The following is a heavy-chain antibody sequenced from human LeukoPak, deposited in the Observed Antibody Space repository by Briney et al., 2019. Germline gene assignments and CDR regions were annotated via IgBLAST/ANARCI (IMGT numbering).Heavy chain of an antibody. CDR3: ARGGLRYFDWLPHSAVDY. J-gene: IGHJ4*02. V-gene: IGHV1-8*01. CDR1: GYTFTSYD. CDR2: MNPNSGNT. Sequence: GASVKVSCKASGYTFTSYDINWVRQATGQGLEWMGWMNPNSGNTGYAQKFQGRVTMTRNTSISTAYMELSSLRSEDTAVYYCARGGLRYFDWLPHSAVDYWGQGTLVTVSS. D-gene: IGHD3-9*01.